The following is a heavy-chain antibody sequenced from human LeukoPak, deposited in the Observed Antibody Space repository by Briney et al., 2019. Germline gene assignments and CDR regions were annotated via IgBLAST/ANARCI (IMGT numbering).Heavy chain of an antibody. Sequence: PGGSLRLSCAAFGFTFSSYWMSWVRQAPGKGLEWVANIKQDGSEKYYVDSVKGRFTISRDNAKNSLYLQMNSLRVEDTAVYYCAGDTRWGGEDFDYWGQGTLVTVSS. CDR2: IKQDGSEK. V-gene: IGHV3-7*04. CDR3: AGDTRWGGEDFDY. CDR1: GFTFSSYW. D-gene: IGHD2-2*01. J-gene: IGHJ4*02.